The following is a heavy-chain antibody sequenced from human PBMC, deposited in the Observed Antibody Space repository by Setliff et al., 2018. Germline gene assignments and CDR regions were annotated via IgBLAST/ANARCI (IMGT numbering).Heavy chain of an antibody. Sequence: PGESLKISCKGTGYSLTSYWIGWVRQVPGKGLEWMGIIYPGDSDTRYSPSFQGQVTISADKSITTAYLQWRSLKASDTAIYYCARLGPLDAFDIWGQGTMVTVSS. D-gene: IGHD3-16*01. CDR1: GYSLTSYW. J-gene: IGHJ3*02. CDR2: IYPGDSDT. CDR3: ARLGPLDAFDI. V-gene: IGHV5-51*01.